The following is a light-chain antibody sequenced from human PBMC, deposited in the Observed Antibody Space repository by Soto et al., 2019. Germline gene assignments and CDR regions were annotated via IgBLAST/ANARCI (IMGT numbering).Light chain of an antibody. CDR1: QSVSSSY. V-gene: IGKV3-20*01. Sequence: EIVLTQSPGTLSLSPGERATLSCRASQSVSSSYLAWYQQKPGQAPRLLIYGASSRATGIPDRFSGSGSGTDFTLTIIRLEPEDFAVHYCQQYGRSPPYTFGQGTKLEIK. J-gene: IGKJ2*01. CDR2: GAS. CDR3: QQYGRSPPYT.